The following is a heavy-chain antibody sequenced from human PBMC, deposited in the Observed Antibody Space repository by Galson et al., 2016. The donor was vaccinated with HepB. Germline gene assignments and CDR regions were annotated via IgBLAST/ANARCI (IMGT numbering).Heavy chain of an antibody. V-gene: IGHV3-23*01. Sequence: SLRLSCAASEFTFSSYAMSWVRQAPGKGLEWVSAISGRAGSTNYADSVKGRFTISRDNSKNTLYLQMNSLRAEDTAVYYCAKHVSGYYVSAHFDCWGQGTLVTVSS. CDR2: ISGRAGST. CDR1: EFTFSSYA. D-gene: IGHD3-22*01. CDR3: AKHVSGYYVSAHFDC. J-gene: IGHJ4*02.